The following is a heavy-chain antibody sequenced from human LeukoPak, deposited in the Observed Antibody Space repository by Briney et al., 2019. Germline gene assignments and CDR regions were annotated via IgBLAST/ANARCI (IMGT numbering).Heavy chain of an antibody. J-gene: IGHJ4*02. CDR3: ARHRRYYGFWSGYFDY. Sequence: PSETLSLTRTVSGGSLSSSSYYWGWLRQPPGRGPEWIGSIYYSGSTYYNPSLESRVTLSVDTSKNQFSLKLSSVTAADTAVYYCARHRRYYGFWSGYFDYWGQGTLVTVSS. CDR2: IYYSGST. D-gene: IGHD3-3*01. CDR1: GGSLSSSSYY. V-gene: IGHV4-39*01.